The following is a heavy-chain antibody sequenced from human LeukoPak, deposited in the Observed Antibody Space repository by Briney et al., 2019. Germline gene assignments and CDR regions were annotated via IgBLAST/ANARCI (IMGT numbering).Heavy chain of an antibody. D-gene: IGHD6-6*01. CDR1: GGTFSSYA. CDR2: IIPIFGTA. CDR3: ASMSTESIAARGDI. Sequence: ASVKVSCKASGGTFSSYAISWVRQAPGQGLEWMGGIIPIFGTANYAQKFQGRVTITPDESTSTAYMEMSSLRSEDTAVYYCASMSTESIAARGDIWGQGTMVTVSS. J-gene: IGHJ3*02. V-gene: IGHV1-69*01.